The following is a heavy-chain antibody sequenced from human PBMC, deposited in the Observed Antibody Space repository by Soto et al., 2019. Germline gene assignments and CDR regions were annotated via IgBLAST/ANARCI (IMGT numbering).Heavy chain of an antibody. J-gene: IGHJ4*02. CDR3: ARTYSSSWSPFVY. Sequence: SETLSLTCAVYGGSFSGYYWSWIRQPPGKGLEWIGEINHSGSTNYNPSLKSRVTISVDTSKNQFSLKLSSVTAADTAVYYCARTYSSSWSPFVYGGKGTLVTVPS. CDR2: INHSGST. V-gene: IGHV4-34*01. CDR1: GGSFSGYY. D-gene: IGHD6-13*01.